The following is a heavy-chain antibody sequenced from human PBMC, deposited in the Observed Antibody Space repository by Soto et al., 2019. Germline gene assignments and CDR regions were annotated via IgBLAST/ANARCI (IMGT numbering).Heavy chain of an antibody. CDR3: AREKVDGSYINTYDY. CDR1: GGTFSSYA. V-gene: IGHV1-69*01. Sequence: QVQLVQSGAEVKKPGSSVKVSCKASGGTFSSYAISWVRPAPGQGLEWMGGIIPIFGTANYAQKFQGRVTIPADESTSTAYMELSSLRSEDTAVYYCAREKVDGSYINTYDYWGQGTLVTVSS. D-gene: IGHD1-26*01. CDR2: IIPIFGTA. J-gene: IGHJ4*02.